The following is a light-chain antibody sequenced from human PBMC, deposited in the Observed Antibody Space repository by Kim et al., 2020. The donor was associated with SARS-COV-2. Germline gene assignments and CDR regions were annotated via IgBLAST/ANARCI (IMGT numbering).Light chain of an antibody. Sequence: ASVGGRVTITCRASQTISTWLAWYQQKPGKPPKLLITEASTLQSGIPSRFSGSGSGTEFTLTVSSLQPDDFATYYCQQYSSYSGTFGQGTKVDIK. CDR2: EAS. J-gene: IGKJ1*01. CDR3: QQYSSYSGT. V-gene: IGKV1-5*03. CDR1: QTISTW.